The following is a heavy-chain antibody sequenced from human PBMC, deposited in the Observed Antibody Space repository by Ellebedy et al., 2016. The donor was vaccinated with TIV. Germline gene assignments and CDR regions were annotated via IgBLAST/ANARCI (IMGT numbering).Heavy chain of an antibody. J-gene: IGHJ6*02. CDR3: AKTLPTVLYYGMDV. D-gene: IGHD4-17*01. Sequence: GESLKISXAASGFTFSSYAMSWVRQAPGKGLEWVSAISGSGGSTYYADSVKGRFTISRDNSKNTLYLQMNSLRAEDTAVYYCAKTLPTVLYYGMDVWGQGTTVTVSS. CDR2: ISGSGGST. CDR1: GFTFSSYA. V-gene: IGHV3-23*01.